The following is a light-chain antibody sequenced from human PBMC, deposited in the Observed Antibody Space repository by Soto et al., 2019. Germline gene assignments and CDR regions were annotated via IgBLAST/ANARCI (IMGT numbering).Light chain of an antibody. CDR3: QQYNNWPPFT. Sequence: EILMTQSPATLSVYPGERATLSCRASQIVSSNLAWYQQKPGQAPRLLIYGASTRATGIPARFSGSGSGTEFTLTISSLQSEDFAVYYCQQYNNWPPFTFGQGTKVEIK. V-gene: IGKV3-15*01. J-gene: IGKJ1*01. CDR1: QIVSSN. CDR2: GAS.